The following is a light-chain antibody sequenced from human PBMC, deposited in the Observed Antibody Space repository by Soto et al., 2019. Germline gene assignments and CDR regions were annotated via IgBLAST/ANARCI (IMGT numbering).Light chain of an antibody. J-gene: IGKJ4*01. V-gene: IGKV1D-13*01. CDR1: QGISSA. CDR2: DAS. Sequence: AIQLTQSPSSLSASVGGRVTIAFRASQGISSALAWDQQKPGKAPKLLIYDASSLESGVPSRFSGSGSGTDFTLTISSLQPEDFATYYCQQFNNYPLTFGGGTKVDIK. CDR3: QQFNNYPLT.